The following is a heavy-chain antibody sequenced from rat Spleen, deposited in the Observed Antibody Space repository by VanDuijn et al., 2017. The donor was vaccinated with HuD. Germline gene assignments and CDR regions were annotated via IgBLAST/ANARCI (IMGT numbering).Heavy chain of an antibody. Sequence: EVQLVESGGGLVQPGRSMKLSCAASGFTFSNYYMAWVRQAPTKGLEWVASISIGGGTTYYRDSVKGRFTISRDNAKSTLYLQMDSLRSEDTATYYCTTMSNWFTFWGQGTLVTVSS. V-gene: IGHV5-25*01. CDR1: GFTFSNYY. J-gene: IGHJ3*01. CDR3: TTMSNWFTF. CDR2: ISIGGGTT.